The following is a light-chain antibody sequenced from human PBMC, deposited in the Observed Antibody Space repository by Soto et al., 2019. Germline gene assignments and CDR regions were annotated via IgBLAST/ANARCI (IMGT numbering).Light chain of an antibody. V-gene: IGKV3-20*01. J-gene: IGKJ5*01. CDR1: QSVRNNY. CDR3: QQYGSSPPFT. Sequence: EIVLTQSPATLSLSPGERATLSCRASQSVRNNYLAWYQVRPGQAPRLLIYDASTKATGIPDRISGGGSGTDFTLTITRLEPEDLAVYYCQQYGSSPPFTFGQGTRLEIK. CDR2: DAS.